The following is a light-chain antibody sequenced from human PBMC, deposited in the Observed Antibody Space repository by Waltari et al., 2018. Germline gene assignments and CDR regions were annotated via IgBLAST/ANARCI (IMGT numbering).Light chain of an antibody. CDR1: GSNIRAGYE. CDR2: GST. J-gene: IGLJ3*02. Sequence: HSVLTQPPSVSGAPGQRATNTCTGRGSNIRAGYEVHWHQQLPRAAPKLPIYGSTTRPLGVPDRFFGSTSGTSASLTITGLQAEDEADYYCQSYDTSLSVVFGGGTKLTVL. CDR3: QSYDTSLSVV. V-gene: IGLV1-40*01.